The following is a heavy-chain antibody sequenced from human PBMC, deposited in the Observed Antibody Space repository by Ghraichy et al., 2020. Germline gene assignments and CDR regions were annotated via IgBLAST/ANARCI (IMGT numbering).Heavy chain of an antibody. CDR1: GFDFRDSA. V-gene: IGHV3-23*01. D-gene: IGHD2-21*02. CDR2: INGDGGNT. J-gene: IGHJ5*02. Sequence: GGSLRLSCIASGFDFRDSAMTWVRQAPGSGLEWVAIINGDGGNTWYADSVQGRFVISRDNSKKTVDLQMYHLRADDTAIYYCAKDMGSLAYCGGACSLPWGQGTLVTVSS. CDR3: AKDMGSLAYCGGACSLP.